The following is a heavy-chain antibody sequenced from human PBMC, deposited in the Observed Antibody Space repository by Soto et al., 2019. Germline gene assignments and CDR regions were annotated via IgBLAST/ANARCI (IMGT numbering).Heavy chain of an antibody. V-gene: IGHV3-30*18. D-gene: IGHD4-4*01. CDR2: ISYDGSNK. J-gene: IGHJ4*02. CDR3: AKGGGSNRDYSDH. Sequence: QVQLVESGGGVVQPGRSLRLSCAVSAFTFSTYGMHWVRQAPGKGLELVAVISYDGSNKYYANSVKGRFTISRDNSKNTLYVQMNSLRPEDTAVYYCAKGGGSNRDYSDHCGQGTLVTVSS. CDR1: AFTFSTYG.